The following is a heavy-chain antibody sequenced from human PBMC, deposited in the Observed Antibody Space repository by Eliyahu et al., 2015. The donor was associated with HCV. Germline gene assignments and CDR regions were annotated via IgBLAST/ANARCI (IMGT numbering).Heavy chain of an antibody. CDR1: GVSISNRSYY. V-gene: IGHV4-39*01. Sequence: QLQLHESGPGLLKPSVTLSLTCTVSGVSISNRSYYWGWIRQPPGKGLQWIASLSYSGSTYHNTSLQSRVTISVDTSKNQFSLNLSSVTAADTAVYYCARLDTSSWSTFDCWGQGTLVTVSS. J-gene: IGHJ4*02. CDR3: ARLDTSSWSTFDC. D-gene: IGHD2-2*01. CDR2: LSYSGST.